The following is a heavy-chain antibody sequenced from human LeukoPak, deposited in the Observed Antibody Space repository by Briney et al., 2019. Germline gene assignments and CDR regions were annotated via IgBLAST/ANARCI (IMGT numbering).Heavy chain of an antibody. CDR2: IYYSGST. V-gene: IGHV4-59*11. Sequence: SETLSLTCTVSGGSISSHYWSWIRQPPGKGLEWMGYIYYSGSTNYNPSLKSRVTISVGTSKNQFSLKLSSVTAADTAVYYCARGYYDFWSGYYPIDYWGQGTLVTVSS. D-gene: IGHD3-3*01. J-gene: IGHJ4*02. CDR1: GGSISSHY. CDR3: ARGYYDFWSGYYPIDY.